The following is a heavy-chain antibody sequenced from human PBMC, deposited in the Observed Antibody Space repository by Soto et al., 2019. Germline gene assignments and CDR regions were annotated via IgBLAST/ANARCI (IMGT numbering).Heavy chain of an antibody. Sequence: QVQLQESGLGLVKPSQTLSLTCTVSGGSISSGDYYWSWIRQPPGKGLEWIGFIYYSGSTYYNPSLKSRVTISLDTSMNQFSLKLSSVTAADTAVYYCARGLYDWNYDATGGNWFDPWGQGTLVTVSS. CDR3: ARGLYDWNYDATGGNWFDP. CDR1: GGSISSGDYY. D-gene: IGHD1-7*01. V-gene: IGHV4-30-4*01. J-gene: IGHJ5*02. CDR2: IYYSGST.